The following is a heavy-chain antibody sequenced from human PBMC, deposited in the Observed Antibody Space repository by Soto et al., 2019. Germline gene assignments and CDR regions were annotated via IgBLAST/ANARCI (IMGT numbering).Heavy chain of an antibody. Sequence: PGGSLRLSCAASGFTFSSYSMNWVRQAPGKGLEWVSSISSSSYIYYADSVKGRFTISRDKAKNSLYLQMNSLRAEDTAVYYCARVRKGDYYSDYWGHLTLVTVSS. D-gene: IGHD3-10*01. CDR1: GFTFSSYS. CDR3: ARVRKGDYYSDY. J-gene: IGHJ4*01. V-gene: IGHV3-21*01. CDR2: ISSSSYI.